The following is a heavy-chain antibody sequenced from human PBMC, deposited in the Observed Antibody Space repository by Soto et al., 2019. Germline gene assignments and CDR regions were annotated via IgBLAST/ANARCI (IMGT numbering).Heavy chain of an antibody. J-gene: IGHJ6*02. Sequence: PGGSLRLSCAASGFTFSSYSMNWVRQAPGKGLEWVSYISSSSSTIYYADSVKGRFTISRDNAKNSLYLQMNSLRDEDTAVYYCAREINYYGSGSYYIQPYYYYYGMDVWGQGTTVTVSS. CDR3: AREINYYGSGSYYIQPYYYYYGMDV. CDR1: GFTFSSYS. D-gene: IGHD3-10*01. V-gene: IGHV3-48*02. CDR2: ISSSSSTI.